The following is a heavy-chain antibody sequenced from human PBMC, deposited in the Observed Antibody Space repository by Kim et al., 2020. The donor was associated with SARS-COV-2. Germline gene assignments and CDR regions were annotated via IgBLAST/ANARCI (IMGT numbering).Heavy chain of an antibody. V-gene: IGHV4-34*01. J-gene: IGHJ4*02. Sequence: PPLKGPLTIHGDTSKNQFALKLSSVTAADTAVYYCARYNVPSRSYYFDFWGQGSLVTVSS. D-gene: IGHD1-20*01. CDR3: ARYNVPSRSYYFDF.